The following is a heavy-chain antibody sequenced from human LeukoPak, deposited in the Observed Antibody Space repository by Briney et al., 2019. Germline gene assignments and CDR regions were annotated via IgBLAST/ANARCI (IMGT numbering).Heavy chain of an antibody. CDR2: IHSSATYI. J-gene: IGHJ4*02. D-gene: IGHD2-2*01. CDR3: ARAAIRVDFFDS. Sequence: PGGSLRLSCAASGFLFGGHAMVWIRQPPGKGLECVSSIHSSATYITYADSVRGRFTISRDNDKNSLFLVMNDLRAEDTAVYYCARAAIRVDFFDSWGQGTLVAVSS. CDR1: GFLFGGHA. V-gene: IGHV3-21*06.